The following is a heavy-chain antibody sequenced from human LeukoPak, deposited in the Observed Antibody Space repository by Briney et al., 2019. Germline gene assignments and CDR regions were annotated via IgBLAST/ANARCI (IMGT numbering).Heavy chain of an antibody. Sequence: SETLSLTCTVSGGSISSYYWSWLRQPPGKGLEWIGYIYYSGSTNYNPSLKSRVTISVDTSKNQFSLKLSSVTAADMAVYYCARYSYDSSGSDYWGQGTLVTVSS. J-gene: IGHJ4*02. CDR2: IYYSGST. V-gene: IGHV4-59*01. CDR1: GGSISSYY. D-gene: IGHD3-22*01. CDR3: ARYSYDSSGSDY.